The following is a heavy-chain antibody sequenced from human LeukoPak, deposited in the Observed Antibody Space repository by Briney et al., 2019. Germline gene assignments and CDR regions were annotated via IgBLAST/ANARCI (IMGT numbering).Heavy chain of an antibody. D-gene: IGHD6-25*01. CDR1: GFTFSSYA. CDR3: AKEPLAGVQRGPRYDDY. Sequence: GGSLRLSCAASGFTFSSYAMSWVRQAPGKGLEWVSAISGSGGSTYYADPVKGRFTISRDNSKNTLYLQMNSLRAEDTAVYYCAKEPLAGVQRGPRYDDYWGQGTLVTVSP. CDR2: ISGSGGST. V-gene: IGHV3-23*01. J-gene: IGHJ4*02.